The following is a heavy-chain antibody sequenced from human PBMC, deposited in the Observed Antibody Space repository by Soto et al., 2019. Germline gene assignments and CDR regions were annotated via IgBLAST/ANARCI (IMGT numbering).Heavy chain of an antibody. CDR2: IYWDDDK. V-gene: IGHV2-5*02. Sequence: QITLKESGPTLVKPTQTLTLTCTFSGFSLTTSGVGVGWIRQPPGKALEWPELIYWDDDKRYSPSLKSMLTITNDTSKNQVVLTMTNMDAADTATYFCAHRTTTVTWWFDPWGQGTLVTVSS. CDR3: AHRTTTVTWWFDP. D-gene: IGHD4-17*01. J-gene: IGHJ5*02. CDR1: GFSLTTSGVG.